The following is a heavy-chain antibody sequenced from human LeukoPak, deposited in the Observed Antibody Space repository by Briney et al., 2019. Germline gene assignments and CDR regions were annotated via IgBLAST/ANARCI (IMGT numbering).Heavy chain of an antibody. D-gene: IGHD3-10*01. CDR1: GFTFSSYG. Sequence: PGGSLRLSCAASGFTFSSYGMHWVRQAPGKGLEWVAVIWYDGSNKYYADSVKGRFTISRDNSKNTLYLQMNSLRAEDTAVYYCARDRRFGELLLDWGQGTLVTVSS. V-gene: IGHV3-33*01. J-gene: IGHJ4*02. CDR3: ARDRRFGELLLD. CDR2: IWYDGSNK.